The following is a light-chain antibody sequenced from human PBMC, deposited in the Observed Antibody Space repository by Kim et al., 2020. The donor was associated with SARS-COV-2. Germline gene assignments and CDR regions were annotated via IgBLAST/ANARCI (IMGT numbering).Light chain of an antibody. CDR3: QQYASPRLT. Sequence: SPGEGATLSCRASEPVGSSYLAWYQQKPGQAPRLLIYGTSSRATGIPDRFSGSGSVREFTLTVSGLQPEDFAVYYCQQYASPRLTFGGGTKVDIK. J-gene: IGKJ4*01. V-gene: IGKV3-20*01. CDR1: EPVGSSY. CDR2: GTS.